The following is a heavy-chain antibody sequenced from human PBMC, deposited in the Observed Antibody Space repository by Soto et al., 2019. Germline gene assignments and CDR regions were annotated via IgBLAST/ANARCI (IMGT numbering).Heavy chain of an antibody. Sequence: PSETLSLTCTVSGGSISSYYWSWIRQPPGKGLEWIGYIYYSGSTNYNPSLKSRVTISVDTSKNQFSLKLSSVTAADTAVYYCARVEMSGYYYVQYSFDYWGQGTLVTVSS. D-gene: IGHD3-22*01. CDR2: IYYSGST. CDR1: GGSISSYY. V-gene: IGHV4-59*01. J-gene: IGHJ4*02. CDR3: ARVEMSGYYYVQYSFDY.